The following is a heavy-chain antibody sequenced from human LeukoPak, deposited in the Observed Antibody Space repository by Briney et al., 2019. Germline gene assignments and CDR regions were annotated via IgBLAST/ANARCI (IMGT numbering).Heavy chain of an antibody. J-gene: IGHJ6*02. V-gene: IGHV3-30*04. D-gene: IGHD1-26*01. Sequence: GRSLRLSCAASGFTFNFAMHWVRQAPGKGLEWVADISYDGSNKYYADSVRGRFTISRDNSKNTLYLQMNSLRPEDTAVYYCTRDRLEGATTYYYGMDVWGPGTTVTVSS. CDR1: GFTFNFA. CDR3: TRDRLEGATTYYYGMDV. CDR2: ISYDGSNK.